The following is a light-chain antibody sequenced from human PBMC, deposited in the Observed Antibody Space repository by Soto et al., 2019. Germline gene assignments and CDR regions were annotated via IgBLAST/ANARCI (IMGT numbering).Light chain of an antibody. CDR1: QDIKNY. Sequence: DIQMTQSPSSLSASVGDRVAITCQASQDIKNYLNWFQQKPGKAPKLLIYDASNLETGVPSRFSGSGSGTHSTFTISSLQPEDVATYYCQHYHDLPPTFGQGTKVDIK. CDR3: QHYHDLPPT. CDR2: DAS. J-gene: IGKJ1*01. V-gene: IGKV1-33*01.